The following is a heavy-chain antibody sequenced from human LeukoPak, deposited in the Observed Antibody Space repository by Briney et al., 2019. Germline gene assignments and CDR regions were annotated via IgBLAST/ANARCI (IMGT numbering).Heavy chain of an antibody. CDR2: IYYSGST. Sequence: PSETLSLTCTVSGGSISSYYWSWIRQPPGKGLEWIGYIYYSGSTNYNPSLKSRVTISVDTSKNQFSLKLSSVTAADTAVYYCARVIGVCSGGSCHPDAFDIWGQGTMVTVSS. CDR1: GGSISSYY. CDR3: ARVIGVCSGGSCHPDAFDI. D-gene: IGHD2-15*01. J-gene: IGHJ3*02. V-gene: IGHV4-59*01.